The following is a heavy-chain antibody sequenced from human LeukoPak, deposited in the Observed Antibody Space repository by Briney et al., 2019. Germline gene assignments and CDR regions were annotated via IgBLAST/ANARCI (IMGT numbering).Heavy chain of an antibody. Sequence: GGSLRLSCAASGFTFSSYAMHWVRQAPGKGLEWVAVISYDGSNKYYADSVKGRFTISRDNSKNTLYLQMNSLRAEDTAVYYCARDRILWFGLYYFDYWGQGTLVTVSS. J-gene: IGHJ4*02. CDR1: GFTFSSYA. V-gene: IGHV3-30-3*01. D-gene: IGHD3-10*01. CDR3: ARDRILWFGLYYFDY. CDR2: ISYDGSNK.